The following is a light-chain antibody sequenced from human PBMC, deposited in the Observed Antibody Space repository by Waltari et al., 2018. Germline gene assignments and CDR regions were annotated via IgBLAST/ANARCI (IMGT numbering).Light chain of an antibody. CDR1: SSNIGAGYD. CDR2: GNG. J-gene: IGLJ2*01. CDR3: QSYDSSLSGSV. Sequence: QSVLTQPPSVSGAPGQRVTISCTGSSSNIGAGYDVHWYQQLPGTAPKLLIYGNGNRPSGVPDRFSGSNSGTSASLAITGRQAEDEADYYCQSYDSSLSGSVFGGGTKLTVL. V-gene: IGLV1-40*01.